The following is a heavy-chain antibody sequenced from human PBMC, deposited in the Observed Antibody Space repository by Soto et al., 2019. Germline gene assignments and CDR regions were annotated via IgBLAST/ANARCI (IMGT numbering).Heavy chain of an antibody. CDR2: IYYSGSA. Sequence: SETLSLTCTVSGGSINSGDYYWSWIRQPPGKGLEWIGYIYYSGSASYNPSLKSRLIMSVDTSKNEFSLRLSSVTAADTAVYYCARDQTSGASGHHWFDRWGQGTLVTVSS. CDR1: GGSINSGDYY. CDR3: ARDQTSGASGHHWFDR. J-gene: IGHJ5*02. V-gene: IGHV4-30-4*01. D-gene: IGHD3-10*01.